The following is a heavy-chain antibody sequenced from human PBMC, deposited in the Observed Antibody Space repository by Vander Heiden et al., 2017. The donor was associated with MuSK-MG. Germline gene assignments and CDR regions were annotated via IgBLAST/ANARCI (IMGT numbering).Heavy chain of an antibody. V-gene: IGHV1-69*01. Sequence: QLQLVQSGAEVKQPGSSVTVSCQSSGGTFSRYATRWVRQAPGQGLEWMGGIIPSFGTANYAKKFQGRVTITADESTSTAYMELSSLRSEDTAVYYCAREDPYCGGDCYANLNWYFDLWGRGTLVTVSS. CDR2: IIPSFGTA. J-gene: IGHJ2*01. CDR1: GGTFSRYA. CDR3: AREDPYCGGDCYANLNWYFDL. D-gene: IGHD2-21*02.